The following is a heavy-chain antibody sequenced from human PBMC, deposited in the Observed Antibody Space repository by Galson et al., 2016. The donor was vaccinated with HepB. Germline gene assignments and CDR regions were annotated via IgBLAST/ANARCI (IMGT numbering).Heavy chain of an antibody. V-gene: IGHV1-2*02. Sequence: SVKVSCKGSGYTFSDYYIHWVRQAPGQGLEWMGWINPNSDSTKLAQKFQGRVTMTRDTSFRTAYMEVTSLRSDDTAVYYGARGQYGSWLGGSWGHGTLITVSS. CDR2: INPNSDST. CDR1: GYTFSDYY. D-gene: IGHD3-10*01. J-gene: IGHJ5*01. CDR3: ARGQYGSWLGGS.